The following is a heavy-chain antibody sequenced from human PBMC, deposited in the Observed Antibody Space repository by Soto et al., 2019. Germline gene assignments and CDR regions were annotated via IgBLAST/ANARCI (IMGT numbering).Heavy chain of an antibody. CDR3: ARGRASGSYYLLDY. J-gene: IGHJ4*02. D-gene: IGHD3-10*01. CDR2: LNPNSGNI. Sequence: ASVKVSCKASGNTFTSYDINWVRPATGHGLEWMGWLNPNSGNIGYAQKFQGRVTMTRDTAIRTAYMEVSRLRSDDTAVYYCARGRASGSYYLLDYWGQGTLVPVSS. CDR1: GNTFTSYD. V-gene: IGHV1-8*01.